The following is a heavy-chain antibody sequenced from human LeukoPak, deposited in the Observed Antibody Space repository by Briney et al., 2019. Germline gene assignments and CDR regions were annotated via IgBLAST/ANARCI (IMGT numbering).Heavy chain of an antibody. D-gene: IGHD6-19*01. CDR1: GGSISSSSYY. Sequence: SETLSLTCTVSGGSISSSSYYWGWIRQPPGKGLEWIGSIYYSGSTYYNPSLKGRVTISVDTSKNQFSLKLSSVTAADTAVYYCARSVAGWGYYYYYYMDVWGKGTTVTVSS. CDR3: ARSVAGWGYYYYYYMDV. CDR2: IYYSGST. J-gene: IGHJ6*03. V-gene: IGHV4-39*07.